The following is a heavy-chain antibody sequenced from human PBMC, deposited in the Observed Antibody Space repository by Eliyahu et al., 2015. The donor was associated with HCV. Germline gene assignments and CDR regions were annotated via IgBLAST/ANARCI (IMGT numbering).Heavy chain of an antibody. Sequence: EVHLVESGGDLVQPGGSLRLSCAASGFTFNSFWMCWVRQAPGKGLEWVANIKQDGTEINYVDSVRGRFTISRDNAKNSLYLQMNSLRAEDTAVYYCAREGMLGSLDYWGQGTLVTVSS. CDR2: IKQDGTEI. D-gene: IGHD1-26*01. CDR3: AREGMLGSLDY. V-gene: IGHV3-7*03. J-gene: IGHJ4*02. CDR1: GFTFNSFW.